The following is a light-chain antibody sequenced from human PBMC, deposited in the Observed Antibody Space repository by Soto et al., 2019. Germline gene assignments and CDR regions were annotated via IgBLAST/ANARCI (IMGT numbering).Light chain of an antibody. Sequence: QSAPTQPASVSGSPGQSITISCTGTSTDVGGHNYVSWYQRHPGKAPKLLIYDVSNRPSGVSNRFSGSRSGDTASLTTSGLQTEDEAEYDCRSRTFNNTLGLFFGAGTKLTVL. J-gene: IGLJ1*01. CDR2: DVS. CDR1: STDVGGHNY. CDR3: RSRTFNNTLGLF. V-gene: IGLV2-14*03.